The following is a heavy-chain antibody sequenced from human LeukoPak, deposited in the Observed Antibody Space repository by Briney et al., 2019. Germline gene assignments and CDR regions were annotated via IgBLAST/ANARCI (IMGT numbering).Heavy chain of an antibody. CDR1: GGTFSSYA. CDR3: ARGSSYRARYFDWLLNWFDP. D-gene: IGHD3-9*01. Sequence: ASVKVSCKASGGTFSSYAISWVRQAPGQGLEWMGGIIPIFGTANYAQKFQGRVTITADKSTSTAYMELSSLRSEDTAVYYCARGSSYRARYFDWLLNWFDPWGQGTLVTVSS. CDR2: IIPIFGTA. V-gene: IGHV1-69*06. J-gene: IGHJ5*02.